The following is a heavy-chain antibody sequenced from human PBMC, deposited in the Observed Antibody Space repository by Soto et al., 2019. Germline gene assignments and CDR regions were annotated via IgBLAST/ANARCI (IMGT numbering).Heavy chain of an antibody. Sequence: QVQLVQSGAEVKKPGASVKVSCKASGYTFTSYYMHWVRQAPGQGLEWMGIINPSGGSTSYTKKFQGRVTMTRDTSTSTVYMERSSLRSEDTAVYYCVRSPDGGAWPFDYWGQGTLVTVSS. V-gene: IGHV1-46*01. J-gene: IGHJ4*02. CDR2: INPSGGST. CDR1: GYTFTSYY. D-gene: IGHD3-16*01. CDR3: VRSPDGGAWPFDY.